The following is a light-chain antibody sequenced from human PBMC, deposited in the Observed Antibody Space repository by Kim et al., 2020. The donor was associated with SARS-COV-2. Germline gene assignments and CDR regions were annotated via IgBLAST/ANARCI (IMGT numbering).Light chain of an antibody. CDR1: SLKTSY. CDR3: SSRDTTNSHVV. V-gene: IGLV3-19*01. CDR2: GKD. J-gene: IGLJ3*02. Sequence: ALGQTVKITCHGDSLKTSYATWYQQKPGQAPVLVLYGKDNRPSGIPDRFSGSSSSNTGSLTITGAQAEDEADYYCSSRDTTNSHVVFGGGTQPTVL.